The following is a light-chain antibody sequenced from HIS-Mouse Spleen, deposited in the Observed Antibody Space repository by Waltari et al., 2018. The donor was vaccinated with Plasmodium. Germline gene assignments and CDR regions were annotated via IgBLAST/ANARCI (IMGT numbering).Light chain of an antibody. CDR3: AAWDDSLSGRV. Sequence: QSVLTQPPSASGTPGQRVTISCSGSSSNIGSNYVYWYQQLPGTAPKLLIDRTNQRPSGVPDRVSGAKSGTSASLAISGLRSEDEADYYCAAWDDSLSGRVFGGGTKLTVL. V-gene: IGLV1-47*01. CDR1: SSNIGSNY. CDR2: RTN. J-gene: IGLJ3*02.